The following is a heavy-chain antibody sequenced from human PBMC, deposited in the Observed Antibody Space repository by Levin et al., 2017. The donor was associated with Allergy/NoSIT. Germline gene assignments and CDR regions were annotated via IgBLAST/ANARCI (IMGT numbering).Heavy chain of an antibody. CDR2: ISYDGSNK. D-gene: IGHD3-22*01. Sequence: GESLKISCAASGFTFSSYGMHWVRQAPGKGLEWVAVISYDGSNKYYADSVKGRFTISRDNSKNTLYLQMNSLRAEDTAVYYCAKPYYYDSSGYYSLNDAFDIWGQGTMVTVSS. CDR1: GFTFSSYG. CDR3: AKPYYYDSSGYYSLNDAFDI. J-gene: IGHJ3*02. V-gene: IGHV3-30*18.